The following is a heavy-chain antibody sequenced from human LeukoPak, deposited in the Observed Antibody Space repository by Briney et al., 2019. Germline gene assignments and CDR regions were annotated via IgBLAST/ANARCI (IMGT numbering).Heavy chain of an antibody. Sequence: ASVKVSCKASGYTFTGYYMHWVRQAPGQGLEWMGWINPNSGGTNYAQKFQGRVTMTRDTSISTAYMELSRLRSDDTAVYYCARELLWFGELQSPLDYWAKEPLVTVSS. V-gene: IGHV1-2*02. CDR3: ARELLWFGELQSPLDY. CDR2: INPNSGGT. D-gene: IGHD3-10*01. CDR1: GYTFTGYY. J-gene: IGHJ4*02.